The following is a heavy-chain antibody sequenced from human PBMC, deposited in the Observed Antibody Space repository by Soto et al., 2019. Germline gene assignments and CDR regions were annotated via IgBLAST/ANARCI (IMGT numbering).Heavy chain of an antibody. CDR3: AKENPPSIAVAGTPYYYYGMDV. CDR1: GFTFSSYA. V-gene: IGHV3-23*01. J-gene: IGHJ6*02. CDR2: ISGSGGST. Sequence: GGSLRLSCAASGFTFSSYAMSWVRQAPGKGLEWVSAISGSGGSTYYADSVKGRFTISRDNSKNTLYLQMNSLRAEDTAVYYCAKENPPSIAVAGTPYYYYGMDVWGQGTTVTVSS. D-gene: IGHD6-19*01.